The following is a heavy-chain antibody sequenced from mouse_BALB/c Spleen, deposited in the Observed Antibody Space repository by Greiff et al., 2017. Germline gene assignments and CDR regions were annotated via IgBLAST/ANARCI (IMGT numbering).Heavy chain of an antibody. CDR3: ARDLYYDYDEAMDY. Sequence: EVMLVESGGGLVQPGGSRKLSCAASGFTFSSFGMHWVRQAPEKGLEWVAYISSGSSTIYYADTVKGRFTISRDNPKNTLFLQMTSLRSEDTAMYYCARDLYYDYDEAMDYWGQGTSVTVSS. D-gene: IGHD2-4*01. J-gene: IGHJ4*01. CDR1: GFTFSSFG. CDR2: ISSGSSTI. V-gene: IGHV5-17*02.